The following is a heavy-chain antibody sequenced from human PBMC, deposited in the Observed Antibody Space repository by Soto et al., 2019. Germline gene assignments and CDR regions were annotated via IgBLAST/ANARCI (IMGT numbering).Heavy chain of an antibody. V-gene: IGHV1-69*06. CDR3: AKLQAYSYGPGAYFDY. Sequence: QVQLVQSGAEVKKPGSSVKVSCKPSGGTFSSDAITWVRQAPGQGLEWMGGIIPIFGTINYAQKFQGRVTITADKSTTTAYMELSSLRSEDTAIYYCAKLQAYSYGPGAYFDYWGQGTLVTVSS. J-gene: IGHJ4*02. CDR1: GGTFSSDA. D-gene: IGHD5-18*01. CDR2: IIPIFGTI.